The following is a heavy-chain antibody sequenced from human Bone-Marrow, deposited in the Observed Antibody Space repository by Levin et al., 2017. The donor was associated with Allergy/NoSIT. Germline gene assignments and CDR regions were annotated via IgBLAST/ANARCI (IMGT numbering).Heavy chain of an antibody. CDR2: IYYSGST. V-gene: IGHV4-59*01. D-gene: IGHD2-2*01. CDR1: GGSISHYY. Sequence: PSETLSLMCTVSGGSISHYYWNWIRQPPGKGLEWIGYIYYSGSTQYKPSLKSRVTISVDTSKNQFSLRLGSMTAAATAVYYCARGAFCSRSNCYDRGMGVWDPGTTVTVSS. J-gene: IGHJ6*02. CDR3: ARGAFCSRSNCYDRGMGV.